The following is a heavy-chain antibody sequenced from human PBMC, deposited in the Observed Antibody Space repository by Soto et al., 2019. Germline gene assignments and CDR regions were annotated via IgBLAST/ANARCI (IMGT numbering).Heavy chain of an antibody. V-gene: IGHV3-30-3*01. Sequence: GGSLRVSCAASEFSFSSYAMHWIRQAPGKGLEWVAVISFDGNIIHYADSVKGRFIISRDNSKNTLYLQMHSLSGEDTAVYYCARTFDTITYYFDYWGHGTLVTVSS. CDR1: EFSFSSYA. D-gene: IGHD3-9*01. CDR3: ARTFDTITYYFDY. CDR2: ISFDGNII. J-gene: IGHJ4*01.